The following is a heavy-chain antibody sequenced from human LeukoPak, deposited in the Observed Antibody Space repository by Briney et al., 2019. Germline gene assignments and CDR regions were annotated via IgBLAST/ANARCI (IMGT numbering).Heavy chain of an antibody. CDR1: GGSIGNSSYY. J-gene: IGHJ4*02. Sequence: SETLSLTCTVSGGSIGNSSYYWGWIRQPPGKGLEWIGSIYYSGSTYYNPSLKSRVTISVDTSKNQFSLKLRSVTAADTAVYYCARQVNGYSSSSFDYWGQGTLVTVSS. CDR3: ARQVNGYSSSSFDY. V-gene: IGHV4-39*01. D-gene: IGHD6-6*01. CDR2: IYYSGST.